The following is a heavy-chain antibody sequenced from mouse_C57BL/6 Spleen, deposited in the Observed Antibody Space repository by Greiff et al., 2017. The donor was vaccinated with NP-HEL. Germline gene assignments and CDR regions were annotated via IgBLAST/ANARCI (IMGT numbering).Heavy chain of an antibody. CDR3: ARHEEDSSGYAYYFDY. CDR1: GYTFTEYT. Sequence: VQLQESGAELVKPGASVTLSCKASGYTFTEYTIHWVKQRSGQGLEWIGWFYPGSGSIKYNEKFKDKATLTADKSSSTVYMELSRLTSEDSAVYFCARHEEDSSGYAYYFDYWGQGTTLTVSS. D-gene: IGHD3-2*02. CDR2: FYPGSGSI. J-gene: IGHJ2*01. V-gene: IGHV1-62-2*01.